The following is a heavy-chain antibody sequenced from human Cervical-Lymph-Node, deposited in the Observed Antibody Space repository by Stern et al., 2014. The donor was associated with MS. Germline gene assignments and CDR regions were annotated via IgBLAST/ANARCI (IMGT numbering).Heavy chain of an antibody. V-gene: IGHV4-31*03. CDR2: LSYSGNT. CDR3: ARVTEFLRFFYPDY. J-gene: IGHJ4*02. Sequence: VQLVESGPGLVKPSQTLSLTCTVSGGAVSSGDRYWSWIRQHPEKGLAWIGYLSYSGNTYYNPSLESRVTISMDRSKNQFPLKLRSVTAADTAVYYCARVTEFLRFFYPDYWGQGIRVTVSS. D-gene: IGHD3-3*01. CDR1: GGAVSSGDRY.